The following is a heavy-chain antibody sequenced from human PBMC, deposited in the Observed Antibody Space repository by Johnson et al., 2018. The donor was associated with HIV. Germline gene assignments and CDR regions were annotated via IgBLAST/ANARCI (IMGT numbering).Heavy chain of an antibody. CDR2: ISFDGSNK. CDR1: GFTFSNYA. D-gene: IGHD3-22*01. CDR3: TRELGEDEYDDSGGDAFDI. V-gene: IGHV3-30*04. J-gene: IGHJ3*02. Sequence: QVQLVESGGGVVQPGRSLRLSCAASGFTFSNYAVHWVRQAPGKGLEWVAVISFDGSNKYYADSVKGRFSISRDNPKNTLYLQMNSLRAEDTAVYYCTRELGEDEYDDSGGDAFDIWGQGTMVTVSS.